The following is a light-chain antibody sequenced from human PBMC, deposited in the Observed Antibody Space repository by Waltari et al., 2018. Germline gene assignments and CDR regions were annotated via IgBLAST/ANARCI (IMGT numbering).Light chain of an antibody. Sequence: EIVLTQSPGTLSLSPGERATLSCRASQGVGKYLAWYQQRPCQAPRLLLSHTSIRATGIPDRFSGSGYGTDFSLTISRLEPEDFAVYYCQKYDFLPATFGQGTTVEIK. CDR2: HTS. CDR3: QKYDFLPAT. V-gene: IGKV3-20*01. CDR1: QGVGKY. J-gene: IGKJ1*01.